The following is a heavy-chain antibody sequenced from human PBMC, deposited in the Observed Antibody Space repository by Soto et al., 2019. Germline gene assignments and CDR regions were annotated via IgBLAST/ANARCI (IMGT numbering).Heavy chain of an antibody. V-gene: IGHV1-69*01. CDR1: GGTFSSYA. CDR2: IIPIFGTA. CDR3: GRVHSRWLVENAFEI. J-gene: IGHJ3*02. D-gene: IGHD2-15*01. Sequence: QVQLVQSGAEVKKPGSSVKVSCKASGGTFSSYAISWVRQAPGQGLEWMGGIIPIFGTANYAQKFQGRVRITAAEPTSTAYMGLGSWGSEDTAVINCGRVHSRWLVENAFEIWAKGQWSPSLQ.